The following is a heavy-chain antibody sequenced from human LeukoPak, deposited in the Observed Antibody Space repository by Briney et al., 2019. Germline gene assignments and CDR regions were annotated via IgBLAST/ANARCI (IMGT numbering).Heavy chain of an antibody. Sequence: GGSLRLSCAASGFTFSNAWMSWVRQAPGKGLEWVGRIKSKTDGGTTDYAAPVKGRFTTSRDDSKNTLYLQMSSLKTEDTAVYYCTTDHTRWGAHWSYYFDYWGQGTLVTVSS. D-gene: IGHD3-16*01. V-gene: IGHV3-15*01. CDR1: GFTFSNAW. J-gene: IGHJ4*02. CDR3: TTDHTRWGAHWSYYFDY. CDR2: IKSKTDGGTT.